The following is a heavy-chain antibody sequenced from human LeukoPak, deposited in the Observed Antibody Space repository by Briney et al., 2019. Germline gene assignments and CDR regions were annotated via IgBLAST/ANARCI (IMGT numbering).Heavy chain of an antibody. V-gene: IGHV3-7*03. D-gene: IGHD6-13*01. J-gene: IGHJ4*02. CDR1: GFTFSSNW. CDR2: IKQDGSEK. CDR3: ARARGAAAALEVDY. Sequence: PGRSLRLSCAASGFTFSSNWTTSASLAPGKGLELLANIKQDGSEKYCVDSVKGRFAISRDNAKNSLYLQMNSLRAEDTAVYYCARARGAAAALEVDYWGQGTLVTVSS.